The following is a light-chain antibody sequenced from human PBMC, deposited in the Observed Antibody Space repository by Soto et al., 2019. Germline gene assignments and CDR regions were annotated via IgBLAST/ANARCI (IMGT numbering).Light chain of an antibody. CDR1: QSVSSNY. Sequence: EIVLTQSPDILSLSPGERATLSCRAGQSVSSNYLVWFQQKPGQAPRLVIYDASTRATGIPDRFSGSGSGTDFTLTISGLEPEDFAVYYCYQFGKAPLTFGGGTKVEIK. CDR2: DAS. V-gene: IGKV3-20*01. J-gene: IGKJ4*01. CDR3: YQFGKAPLT.